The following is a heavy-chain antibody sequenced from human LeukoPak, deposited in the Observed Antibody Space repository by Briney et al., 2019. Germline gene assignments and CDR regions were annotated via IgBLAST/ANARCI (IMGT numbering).Heavy chain of an antibody. D-gene: IGHD3-22*01. Sequence: GSSVKVSCKASGGTFSSYAISWVRQAPGQGLEWMGGIIPIFGTANYAQKFQDRVTITTDESTSTAYMELSSLRSEDTAVYYCARGGGYYDSSGYYRFDYWGQGTLVTVSS. CDR2: IIPIFGTA. V-gene: IGHV1-69*05. CDR1: GGTFSSYA. J-gene: IGHJ4*02. CDR3: ARGGGYYDSSGYYRFDY.